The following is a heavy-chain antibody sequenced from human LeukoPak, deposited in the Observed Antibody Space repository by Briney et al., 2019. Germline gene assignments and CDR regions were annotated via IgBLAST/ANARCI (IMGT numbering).Heavy chain of an antibody. CDR1: GYTFTSYG. V-gene: IGHV1-18*01. Sequence: ASVKVSCKASGYTFTSYGISWVRQAPGQGLEWMGWISAYNGNTNYAQKLQGRVTMTTDTSTSTAYMELRSLRSDDTAVYYCARDRGHAYYDFWSGKPLDYWGQGTLVTVSS. D-gene: IGHD3-3*01. J-gene: IGHJ4*02. CDR2: ISAYNGNT. CDR3: ARDRGHAYYDFWSGKPLDY.